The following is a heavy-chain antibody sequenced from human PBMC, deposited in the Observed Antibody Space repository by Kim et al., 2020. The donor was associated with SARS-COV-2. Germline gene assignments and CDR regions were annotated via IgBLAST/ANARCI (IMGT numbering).Heavy chain of an antibody. D-gene: IGHD1-1*01. J-gene: IGHJ6*02. V-gene: IGHV3-48*02. CDR1: GLTFSSYS. Sequence: GGSLRLSCAASGLTFSSYSMNWVRQAPGKGLEWVSDIDSSGFSTYYADSVKGRFTISRDNAKNSLYLQMNSLRDEDTAVYYCAGTTGTTTYYYAMDVWG. CDR2: IDSSGFST. CDR3: AGTTGTTTYYYAMDV.